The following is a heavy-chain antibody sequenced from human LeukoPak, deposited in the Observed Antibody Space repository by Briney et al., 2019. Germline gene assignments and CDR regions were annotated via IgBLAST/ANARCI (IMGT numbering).Heavy chain of an antibody. CDR1: GYTFTSYG. CDR3: AREGPNPLLAAAGPPDY. D-gene: IGHD6-13*01. CDR2: ISAYNGNT. V-gene: IGHV1-18*01. Sequence: ASVKVSCKASGYTFTSYGISWVRQAPGQGLEWMGWISAYNGNTNYAQKFQGRVTMTRDTSTSTVYMELSSLRSEDTAVYYCAREGPNPLLAAAGPPDYWGQGTLVTVSS. J-gene: IGHJ4*02.